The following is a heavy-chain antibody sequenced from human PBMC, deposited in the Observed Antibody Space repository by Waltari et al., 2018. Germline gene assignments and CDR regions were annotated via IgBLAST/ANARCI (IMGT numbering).Heavy chain of an antibody. CDR1: GFTVSSNY. CDR2: IYSGGST. V-gene: IGHV3-53*02. Sequence: EVQLVETGGGLIQPGGSLRLSCAASGFTVSSNYMSWVRQAPGKGLEWVSVIYSGGSTYYADSVKGRFTISRDNSKNTLYLQMNSLRAEDTAVYYCARDSKGYSYGIYYMDVWGKGTTVTVSS. D-gene: IGHD5-18*01. CDR3: ARDSKGYSYGIYYMDV. J-gene: IGHJ6*03.